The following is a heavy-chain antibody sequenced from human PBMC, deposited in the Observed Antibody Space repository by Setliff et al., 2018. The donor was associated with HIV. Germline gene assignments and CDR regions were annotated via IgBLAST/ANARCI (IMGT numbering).Heavy chain of an antibody. CDR1: GDSISSYF. CDR3: ARAYFGSGIYY. D-gene: IGHD3-10*01. J-gene: IGHJ4*02. CDR2: RSTTGST. Sequence: ETLSLTCTVSGDSISSYFWSWIRQSPGKGLEWIGFRSTTGSTNYNPSLRSRVTISVDTSKNQFSLKLYSVTAADTAVYYCARAYFGSGIYYWGQGTLVTVSS. V-gene: IGHV4-4*09.